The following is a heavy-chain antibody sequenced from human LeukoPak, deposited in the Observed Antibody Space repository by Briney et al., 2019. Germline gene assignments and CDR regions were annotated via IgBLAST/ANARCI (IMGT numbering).Heavy chain of an antibody. J-gene: IGHJ4*02. CDR3: ARDRITMSAPIDY. CDR2: IGPSGNSR. Sequence: GGSLRLSCAASGFTFSSYEMNWVRQAPGKGLEWVSYIGPSGNSRYYADSVKGRFTISRDNAKNSLYLQMNSLRAEDTAVYYCARDRITMSAPIDYWGQGTLVTVSS. V-gene: IGHV3-48*03. CDR1: GFTFSSYE. D-gene: IGHD3-22*01.